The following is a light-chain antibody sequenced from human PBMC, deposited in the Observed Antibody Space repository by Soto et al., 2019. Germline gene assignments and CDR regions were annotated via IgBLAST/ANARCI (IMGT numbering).Light chain of an antibody. CDR2: GAS. V-gene: IGKV1-5*01. CDR1: QTISGW. Sequence: DIQMTQSPSTLSASLGDTVTITCLSSQTISGWLAWEVQRLGKAPNLLIFGASTLESGVPSRFSGSGSGTSFTLTISSLQSDDFATYYCLHYNSYPLTFGQGTKVDI. CDR3: LHYNSYPLT. J-gene: IGKJ1*01.